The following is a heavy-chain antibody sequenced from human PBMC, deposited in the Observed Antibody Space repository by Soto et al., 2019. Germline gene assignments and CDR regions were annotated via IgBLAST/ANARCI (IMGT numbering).Heavy chain of an antibody. J-gene: IGHJ4*02. V-gene: IGHV3-7*01. CDR2: IKQDGSGK. CDR3: AGLDTAMVKTAGY. Sequence: PGGSLRLSCVASGFTFSHYWMSWVRQAPGKGLEWLANIKQDGSGKYYVDSVKGRFTISRDNAKNSLYLQMNSLRAEDTAVYYCAGLDTAMVKTAGYWGQGTLVTVSS. D-gene: IGHD5-18*01. CDR1: GFTFSHYW.